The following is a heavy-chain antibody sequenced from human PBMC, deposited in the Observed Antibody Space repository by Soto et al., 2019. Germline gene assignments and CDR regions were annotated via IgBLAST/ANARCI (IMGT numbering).Heavy chain of an antibody. J-gene: IGHJ4*02. D-gene: IGHD1-7*01. Sequence: GASVKVSCKASGGTFSSYAISWVRQAPGQGLEWMGGIIPIFGTANYAQKFQGRVTIAADKSTSTAYMELSSLRSEDTAVYYCATGTPPRAFFDYWGQGTLVTVSS. CDR1: GGTFSSYA. CDR3: ATGTPPRAFFDY. CDR2: IIPIFGTA. V-gene: IGHV1-69*06.